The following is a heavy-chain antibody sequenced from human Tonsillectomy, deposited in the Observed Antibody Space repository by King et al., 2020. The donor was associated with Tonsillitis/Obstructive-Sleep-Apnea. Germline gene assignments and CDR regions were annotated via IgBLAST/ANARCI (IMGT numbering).Heavy chain of an antibody. J-gene: IGHJ6*02. CDR1: GFTFSSYS. D-gene: IGHD3-22*01. Sequence: VQLVESGGGLVKPGGSLRLSCAASGFTFSSYSMNWVRQAPGKGLEWVSSISSSSSYIYYADSVKGRFTISRDNAKNSLYLQMNSLRAEDTAVYYCARVGYDSSGYYYDRVNYCYYGMDVWGQGTTVTVSS. CDR2: ISSSSSYI. V-gene: IGHV3-21*01. CDR3: ARVGYDSSGYYYDRVNYCYYGMDV.